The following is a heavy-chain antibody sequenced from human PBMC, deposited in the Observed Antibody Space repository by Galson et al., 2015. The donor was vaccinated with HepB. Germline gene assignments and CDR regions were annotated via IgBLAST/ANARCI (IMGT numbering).Heavy chain of an antibody. V-gene: IGHV1-18*04. D-gene: IGHD3-16*01. Sequence: SVKVSCKASGYTFTSYGISWVRQAPGQGLEWMGWISAYNGNTNYAQKLQGRVTMTTDTSTSTAYMELRSLRSDDTAVYYCARVGPRCPDYYGMDVWGQGTTVTVSS. CDR3: ARVGPRCPDYYGMDV. CDR2: ISAYNGNT. J-gene: IGHJ6*02. CDR1: GYTFTSYG.